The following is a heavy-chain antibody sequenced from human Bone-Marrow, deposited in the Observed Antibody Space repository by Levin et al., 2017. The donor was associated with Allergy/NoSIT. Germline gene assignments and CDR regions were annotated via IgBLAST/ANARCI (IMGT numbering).Heavy chain of an antibody. Sequence: ASVKVSCKASGGTFSSYAISWVRQAPGQGLEWMGGIIPIFGTANYAQKFQGRVTITADESTSTAYMELSSLRSEDTAVYYCASRSDDGDYVKAVNWFDPWGQGTLVTVSS. CDR3: ASRSDDGDYVKAVNWFDP. V-gene: IGHV1-69*13. D-gene: IGHD4-17*01. CDR2: IIPIFGTA. CDR1: GGTFSSYA. J-gene: IGHJ5*02.